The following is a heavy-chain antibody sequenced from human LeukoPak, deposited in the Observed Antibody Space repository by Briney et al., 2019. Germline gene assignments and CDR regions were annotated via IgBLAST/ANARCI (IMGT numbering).Heavy chain of an antibody. CDR1: GYTFTNYD. CDR2: MNPNSGNT. J-gene: IGHJ5*02. CDR3: ARLSSHYGDYKVDP. V-gene: IGHV1-8*03. Sequence: ASVKVSCKASGYTFTNYDINWVRQATGQGLEWMGYMNPNSGNTGYAQKFQDRDTITSDTSISTAYMELSSLRSDGTAVYYCARLSSHYGDYKVDPWGQGTLVTVSS. D-gene: IGHD4-17*01.